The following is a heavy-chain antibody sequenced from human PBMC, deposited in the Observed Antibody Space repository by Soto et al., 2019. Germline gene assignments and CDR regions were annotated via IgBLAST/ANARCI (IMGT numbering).Heavy chain of an antibody. CDR1: GFTFSSYG. CDR2: IWYDGSNK. CDR3: TRDPLGQGLT. D-gene: IGHD6-25*01. J-gene: IGHJ5*02. V-gene: IGHV3-33*01. Sequence: QVQLVESGGGVVQPGRSLRLSCAASGFTFSSYGMHLVRQAPGKGLEWVAVIWYDGSNKYYADSVKGRFTISRDNSKNKQYLQMNSLRTEDTAVYYCTRDPLGQGLTWGQGTMVTVSS.